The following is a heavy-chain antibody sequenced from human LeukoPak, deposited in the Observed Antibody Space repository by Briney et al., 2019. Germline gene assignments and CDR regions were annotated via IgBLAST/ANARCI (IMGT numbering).Heavy chain of an antibody. CDR3: AKDLSTYYYDSSGYYPDH. D-gene: IGHD3-22*01. CDR2: ISGDGGST. Sequence: PGGSLRLTCAASGFTFDDYAMHWVRQAPGKGLEWVSLISGDGGSTYYADSVKGRFTISRDNSKNSLYLQMNSLRTEDTALYYCAKDLSTYYYDSSGYYPDHWGQGTLVTVSS. CDR1: GFTFDDYA. J-gene: IGHJ5*02. V-gene: IGHV3-43*02.